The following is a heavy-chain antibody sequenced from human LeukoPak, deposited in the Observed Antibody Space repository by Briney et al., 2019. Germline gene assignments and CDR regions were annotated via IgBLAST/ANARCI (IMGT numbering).Heavy chain of an antibody. CDR3: AGRYYDFWSGSKEIFDY. D-gene: IGHD3-3*01. J-gene: IGHJ4*02. Sequence: SETLSLTCTVSGGSISSSSYYWGWLRQPPGKGLEWIGSIYYSGSTYYNPSLKSRVTITVDTSKNQFSLKLSSVTAADTAVYYCAGRYYDFWSGSKEIFDYWGQGTLVTVSS. V-gene: IGHV4-39*01. CDR2: IYYSGST. CDR1: GGSISSSSYY.